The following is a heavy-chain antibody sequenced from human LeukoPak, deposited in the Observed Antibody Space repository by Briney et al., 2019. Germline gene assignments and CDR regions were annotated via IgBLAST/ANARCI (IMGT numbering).Heavy chain of an antibody. J-gene: IGHJ6*02. CDR2: ISYDGSNK. CDR1: GFTFSSYG. Sequence: GGSLRLSCAASGFTFSSYGMHWVRQARGRGVVWVAVISYDGSNKYYADSVKGRFTISRDNSKNTLYLQMNSLRAEDTAVYYCAKGDSGSYLTSHGMDVWGQGTTVTVSS. CDR3: AKGDSGSYLTSHGMDV. V-gene: IGHV3-30*18. D-gene: IGHD1-26*01.